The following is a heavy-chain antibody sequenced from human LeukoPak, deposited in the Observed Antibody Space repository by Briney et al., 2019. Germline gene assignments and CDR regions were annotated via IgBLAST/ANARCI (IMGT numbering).Heavy chain of an antibody. J-gene: IGHJ3*02. CDR3: ARDTMVRGVIGPFDI. CDR2: IIPILGIA. Sequence: SVKVSCKASGGTFSSYAISWVRQAPGQGLEWMGRIIPILGIANYAQKFQGRVTITADKSTSTAYMELSSLRSEDMAVYYCARDTMVRGVIGPFDIWGQGTMVTVSS. D-gene: IGHD3-10*01. CDR1: GGTFSSYA. V-gene: IGHV1-69*04.